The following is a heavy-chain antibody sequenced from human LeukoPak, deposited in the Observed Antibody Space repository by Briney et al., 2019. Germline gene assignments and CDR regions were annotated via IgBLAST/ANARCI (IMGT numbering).Heavy chain of an antibody. CDR2: ISYDGSNK. D-gene: IGHD6-19*01. CDR1: GFTFSSYA. Sequence: GGSLRLSCAASGFTFSSYAMHWVRQAPGKGLEWVAVISYDGSNKYYADSVKGRFTISRDNSKNTLYLQMNSLRAEDTAVYYCAKAVKYSSGWYDYYYMDVWGKGTTVTVSS. V-gene: IGHV3-30*04. CDR3: AKAVKYSSGWYDYYYMDV. J-gene: IGHJ6*03.